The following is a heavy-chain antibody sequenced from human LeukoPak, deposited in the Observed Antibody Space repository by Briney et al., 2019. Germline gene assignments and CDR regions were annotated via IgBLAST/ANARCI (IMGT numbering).Heavy chain of an antibody. CDR3: ARDSGSAMVHYFDY. CDR1: GFTFSSYA. J-gene: IGHJ4*02. Sequence: PGGSLRLSCAASGFTFSSYAMHWVRQAPGKGLEWVAVISYDGSNKYCADSVKGRFTISRDNSKNTLYLQMNSLRAEDTAVYYCARDSGSAMVHYFDYWGQGTLVTVSS. V-gene: IGHV3-30-3*01. CDR2: ISYDGSNK. D-gene: IGHD5-18*01.